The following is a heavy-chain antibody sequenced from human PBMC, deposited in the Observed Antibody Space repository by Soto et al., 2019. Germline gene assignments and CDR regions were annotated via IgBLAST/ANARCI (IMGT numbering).Heavy chain of an antibody. J-gene: IGHJ4*02. V-gene: IGHV4-39*01. Sequence: QLQLQESGPGLVKPSETLSLTCTVSGGAISSSSYFWGWIRQPPGKGLEWIGSIYYSGSTYYNPSRQSLVSIYVDTSMNQFSLRLSSVTAEDTAVYYCAGHKGAVAGYRYFDYWGQGTLVTVSS. CDR2: IYYSGST. CDR3: AGHKGAVAGYRYFDY. CDR1: GGAISSSSYF. D-gene: IGHD6-19*01.